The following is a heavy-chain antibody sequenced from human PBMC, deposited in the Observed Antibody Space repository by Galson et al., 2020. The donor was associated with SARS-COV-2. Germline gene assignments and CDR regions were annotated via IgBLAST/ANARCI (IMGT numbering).Heavy chain of an antibody. Sequence: ATEKVSCKASGYTFSNYAIHWVRQAPGQRLEWMGWINTGNGNPKYSQKFQGRITMSRDTSATTAYMELSSLTSEDSAVYYCTRRVVQAVVFDIWGQGTMVTVSS. CDR3: TRRVVQAVVFDI. D-gene: IGHD3-22*01. CDR1: GYTFSNYA. V-gene: IGHV1-3*04. CDR2: INTGNGNP. J-gene: IGHJ3*02.